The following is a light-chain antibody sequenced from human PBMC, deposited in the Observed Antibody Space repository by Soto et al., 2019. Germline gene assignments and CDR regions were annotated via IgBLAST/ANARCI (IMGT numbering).Light chain of an antibody. CDR2: AND. J-gene: IGLJ1*01. CDR1: SSNIAPNT. Sequence: QSVLTQPPSASGTPGQRVTTSCSGSSSNIAPNTVNWYQHLPGAAPQLLIFANDRRPSGVPDRFSGSRSGTSASLAISGLQSEDEADYYCAAWDDSLNGYVFGTGTKVTVL. CDR3: AAWDDSLNGYV. V-gene: IGLV1-44*01.